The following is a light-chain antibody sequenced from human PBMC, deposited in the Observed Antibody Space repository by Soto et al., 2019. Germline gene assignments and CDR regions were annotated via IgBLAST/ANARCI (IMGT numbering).Light chain of an antibody. J-gene: IGKJ4*01. CDR1: QSVSSY. CDR3: QQRSNWTLT. CDR2: DAS. Sequence: EIVLTQSPATLSLSPGERATLSCRASQSVSSYLAWYQQKPGQAPRLLIYDASNRATGIPARFSGSGSGTEFTLTISSLELEDFAVYYCQQRSNWTLTFGGGTKVE. V-gene: IGKV3-11*01.